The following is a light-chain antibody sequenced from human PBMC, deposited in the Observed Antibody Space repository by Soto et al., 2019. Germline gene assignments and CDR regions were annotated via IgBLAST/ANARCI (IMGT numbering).Light chain of an antibody. V-gene: IGKV3-20*01. J-gene: IGKJ5*01. CDR1: QSVSSD. CDR2: GAS. Sequence: EIVTRQSHATLSXXPGEXVTLXXRXSQSVSSDLAWYHQKPCQAPRLLIYGASSRATGIPDSFSGSWSGADFNLTISRLEPEDFAVCYCQHYGSSPSITFGQGTRMEIK. CDR3: QHYGSSPSIT.